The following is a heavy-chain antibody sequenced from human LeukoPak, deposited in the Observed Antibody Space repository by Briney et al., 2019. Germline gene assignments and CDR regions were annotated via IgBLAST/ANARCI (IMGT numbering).Heavy chain of an antibody. CDR3: VSFYETY. V-gene: IGHV3-74*01. CDR2: INSDGSWT. D-gene: IGHD2/OR15-2a*01. Sequence: GGSLRLSCAASGNYWMHWVRQVPGKGLVWVSHINSDGSWTSYADSVKGRFTISKDNAKDTVYLQMNSLRAEDTAVYYCVSFYETYWGRGTLVTVSS. CDR1: GNYW. J-gene: IGHJ4*02.